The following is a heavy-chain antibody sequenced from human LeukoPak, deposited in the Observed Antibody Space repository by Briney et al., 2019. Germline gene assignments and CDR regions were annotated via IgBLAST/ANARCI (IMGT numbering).Heavy chain of an antibody. CDR2: IYTSGST. V-gene: IGHV4-4*07. J-gene: IGHJ3*02. CDR3: ARGPQHYVGHSDYNDGFDI. Sequence: SETLSLTCTVANGSISGYYWGWIRQPAGKGLEWIGRIYTSGSTNYNPSLKSRVTMSVDTSKNHFSLKLSSVTAADTAVYYCARGPQHYVGHSDYNDGFDIWGQGTMVTVSS. D-gene: IGHD4-23*01. CDR1: NGSISGYY.